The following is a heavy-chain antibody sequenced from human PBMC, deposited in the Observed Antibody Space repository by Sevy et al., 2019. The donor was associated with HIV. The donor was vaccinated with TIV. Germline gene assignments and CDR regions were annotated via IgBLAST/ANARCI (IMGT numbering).Heavy chain of an antibody. CDR1: GFTFDTYW. CDR3: ARRFFDV. D-gene: IGHD3-16*01. Sequence: GGSLRLSCAASGFTFDTYWMQWVRQAPGKGLEWVANIRQDGGEIYYSDAVKGRFIISRDNAKESLFLQMTNLKVEDSGIDYCARRFFDVWGQGVLVTVSS. CDR2: IRQDGGEI. J-gene: IGHJ4*02. V-gene: IGHV3-7*01.